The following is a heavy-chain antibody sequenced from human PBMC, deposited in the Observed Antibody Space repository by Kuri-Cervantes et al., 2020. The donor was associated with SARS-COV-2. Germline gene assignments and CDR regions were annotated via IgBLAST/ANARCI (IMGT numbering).Heavy chain of an antibody. CDR3: ARDKDGSGSLWFDP. Sequence: SETLSLTCTVSGYSISSGYYWGWIRQPPGKGLEWIGYIYYSGSTNYNPSLKSRVTISVDTSKNQFSLKLSSVTAADTAVYYCARDKDGSGSLWFDPWGQGTLVTVSS. CDR2: IYYSGST. J-gene: IGHJ5*02. V-gene: IGHV4-61*01. CDR1: GYSISSGYY. D-gene: IGHD3-10*01.